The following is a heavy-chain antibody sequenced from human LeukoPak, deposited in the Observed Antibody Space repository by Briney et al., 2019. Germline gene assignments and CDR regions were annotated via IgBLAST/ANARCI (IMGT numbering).Heavy chain of an antibody. CDR3: AKDEATSGGGLAS. D-gene: IGHD3-16*01. Sequence: PGRSLRLACAASGFTVSGTHMSWVRQPPGKGLEWVAAMYTGGTTYYAHSVKGRFTISRDNSRNPLFLPMRSLRAGHTAVYHCAKDEATSGGGLASWGQGTLVPVSS. V-gene: IGHV3-53*03. CDR1: GFTVSGTH. CDR2: MYTGGTT. J-gene: IGHJ4*02.